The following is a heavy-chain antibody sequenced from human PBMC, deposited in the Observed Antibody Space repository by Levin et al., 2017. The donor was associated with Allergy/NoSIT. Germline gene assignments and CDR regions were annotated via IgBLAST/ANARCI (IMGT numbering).Heavy chain of an antibody. CDR2: ISGSGGRT. CDR1: GFTFDTFT. CDR3: AKNLGADEGDDILTGLFDY. D-gene: IGHD3-9*01. V-gene: IGHV3-23*01. J-gene: IGHJ4*02. Sequence: QPGGSLRLSCGASGFTFDTFTMSWVRQGPGRGLEWLADISGSGGRTYYADSVKGRFSISRDNSKNIVYLQMNSLRGEDTAVYYCAKNLGADEGDDILTGLFDYWGQGTLVTVSS.